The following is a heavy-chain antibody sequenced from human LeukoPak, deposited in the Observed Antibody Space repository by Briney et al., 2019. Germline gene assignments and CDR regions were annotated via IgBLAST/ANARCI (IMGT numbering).Heavy chain of an antibody. CDR2: ISWNSDSI. Sequence: SGGSLRLSCAASGLIFDDYAMHWVRQTPGKGLEWVSGISWNSDSIVYADSVKGRFTISRDNAKNSLYLQMNSLRSEDMALYYCVKDKTDFWSGYFDYWGQGTLVTVSS. CDR3: VKDKTDFWSGYFDY. V-gene: IGHV3-9*03. CDR1: GLIFDDYA. J-gene: IGHJ4*02. D-gene: IGHD3-3*01.